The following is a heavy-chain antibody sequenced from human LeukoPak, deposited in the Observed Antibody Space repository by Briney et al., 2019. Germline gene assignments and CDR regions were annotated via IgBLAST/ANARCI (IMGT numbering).Heavy chain of an antibody. CDR1: GFTFSNYG. J-gene: IGHJ4*02. V-gene: IGHV3-23*01. CDR3: AKTNGYYDY. D-gene: IGHD3-22*01. CDR2: ISGNGDNT. Sequence: GGSLRLSCAASGFTFSNYGMSWVRQAPGKGLEWVSGISGNGDNTYYADSVKGRSSISRDNSKNTLYLQMDSQRAEDTAVYHCAKTNGYYDYWGRGTLVTVSS.